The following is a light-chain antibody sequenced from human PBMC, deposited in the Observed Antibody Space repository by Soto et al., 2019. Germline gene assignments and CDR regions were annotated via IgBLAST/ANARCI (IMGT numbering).Light chain of an antibody. CDR3: QQSYSTPIT. V-gene: IGKV1-39*01. CDR1: QNISSW. Sequence: DVQMTQSPSTLSASVGDSVTITCRASQNISSWLAWYKQKPGKAPKLLIYAASSLQSGVPSRFSGSGSGTDFTLTISSLKPEDFETYYCQQSYSTPITFGQGTRLEIK. J-gene: IGKJ5*01. CDR2: AAS.